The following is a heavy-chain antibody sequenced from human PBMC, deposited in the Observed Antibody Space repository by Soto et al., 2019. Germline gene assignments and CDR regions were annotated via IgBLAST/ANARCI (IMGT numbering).Heavy chain of an antibody. J-gene: IGHJ6*02. CDR2: SIPIFGTA. D-gene: IGHD2-15*01. V-gene: IGHV1-69*01. CDR3: ARVPGYCSGGSCYSYPPDYYCYGMDV. Sequence: QVQLVQSGAEVKKPGSSVKVSCKASGGTFSSYAISWVRQAPGQGLEWMGGSIPIFGTANYAQKFQGRVTIPAEESTSTAYMELSSLRSEDTAVSYCARVPGYCSGGSCYSYPPDYYCYGMDVWGQGTPVTVSS. CDR1: GGTFSSYA.